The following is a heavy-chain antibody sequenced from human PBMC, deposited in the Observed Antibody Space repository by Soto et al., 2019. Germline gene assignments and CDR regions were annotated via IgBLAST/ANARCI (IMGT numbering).Heavy chain of an antibody. CDR3: ARAPETRDWLDP. CDR1: GASVSSYY. J-gene: IGHJ5*02. D-gene: IGHD1-7*01. CDR2: IYYIGAY. V-gene: IGHV4-59*02. Sequence: SETLSLTCSVSGASVSSYYWSWVRQPPGKGLEWIGYIYYIGAYNYNPSLKSRVTISVDTSKNQFSLKLTSVTAADTAVYYCARAPETRDWLDPWGQGTLVTVSS.